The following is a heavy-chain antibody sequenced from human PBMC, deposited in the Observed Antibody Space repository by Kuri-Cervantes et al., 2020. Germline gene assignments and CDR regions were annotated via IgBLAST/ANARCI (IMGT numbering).Heavy chain of an antibody. V-gene: IGHV4-34*01. Sequence: GSLRLSCAVYGGSFSGYYWSWIRQPPGKGLEWIGEINHSGSTNYNPSLKSRVTISVDTSKNQFSLKLSSVTAADTAVYYRARGVRDGYNSWFDPWGQGTLVTVSS. D-gene: IGHD5-24*01. J-gene: IGHJ5*02. CDR1: GGSFSGYY. CDR3: ARGVRDGYNSWFDP. CDR2: INHSGST.